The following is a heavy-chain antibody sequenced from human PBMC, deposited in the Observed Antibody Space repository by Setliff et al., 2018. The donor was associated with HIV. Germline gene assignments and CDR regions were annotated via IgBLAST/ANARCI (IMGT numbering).Heavy chain of an antibody. J-gene: IGHJ5*02. V-gene: IGHV7-4-1*02. CDR3: ARALYGDYGGDINWFDP. CDR2: INTNTGNP. D-gene: IGHD4-17*01. Sequence: ASVKVSCKASGYTFTSYAMNWVRQAPGQGLEWMGWINTNTGNPTYAQAFTGRFVFSVDTSVSTAYLQISSLKAEDTAVYYCARALYGDYGGDINWFDPWGQGTLVTSPQ. CDR1: GYTFTSYA.